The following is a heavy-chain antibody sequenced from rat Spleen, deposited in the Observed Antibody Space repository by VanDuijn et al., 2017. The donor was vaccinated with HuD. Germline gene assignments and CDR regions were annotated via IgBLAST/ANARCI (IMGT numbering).Heavy chain of an antibody. J-gene: IGHJ2*01. CDR3: ARQWRGLRSYYFDY. Sequence: EVQLVESGGGLVQPGRSLKLSCAASGFTFSDYYMAWVRQAPKKGLEWVASISYEGSTTHYGDSVKGRFTISRDNAKSTLYLQMNSLRSEDTATYYCARQWRGLRSYYFDYWGQGVMVTVSS. CDR1: GFTFSDYY. CDR2: ISYEGSTT. D-gene: IGHD1-11*01. V-gene: IGHV5-22*01.